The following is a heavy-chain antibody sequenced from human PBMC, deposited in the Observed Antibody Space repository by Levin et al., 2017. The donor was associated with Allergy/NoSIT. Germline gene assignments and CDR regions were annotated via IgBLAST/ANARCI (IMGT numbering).Heavy chain of an antibody. D-gene: IGHD5-24*01. CDR3: ARLMPGVYNGYFDS. V-gene: IGHV3-23*01. J-gene: IGHJ4*02. CDR2: LSASGGFA. Sequence: GESLKISCAASGFNSSAYDMSWVRQSAEKGLEWLSALSASGGFAFYADSVRGRFTISRDISKNTLSLQMSRLRVEDTATYYCARLMPGVYNGYFDSWGQGTGVTVSS. CDR1: GFNSSAYD.